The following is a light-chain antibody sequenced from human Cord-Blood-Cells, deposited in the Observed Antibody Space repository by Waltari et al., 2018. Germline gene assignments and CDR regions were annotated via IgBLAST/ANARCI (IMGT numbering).Light chain of an antibody. J-gene: IGLJ2*01. CDR2: DVS. V-gene: IGLV2-14*01. CDR3: SSYTSSSTFVV. CDR1: SSYVGGYNY. Sequence: QSALTPPAPVSGSPGQSITISCTGPSSYVGGYNYLPWYQQHPGKAPNLMIYDVSNRPSGVSNRFSGSKSGNTASLTISGLQAEDEADYYCSSYTSSSTFVVFGGGTKLTVL.